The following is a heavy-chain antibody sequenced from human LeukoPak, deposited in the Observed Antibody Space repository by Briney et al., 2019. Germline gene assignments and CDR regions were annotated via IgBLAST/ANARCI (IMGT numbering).Heavy chain of an antibody. V-gene: IGHV3-33*06. CDR2: IWYDGSNK. CDR3: AKDGGGYCSGGSCWFDY. J-gene: IGHJ4*02. Sequence: GRSLRLSCAASGFTFSSYGMHWVRQAPGKWLEWVAVIWYDGSNKYYADSVKGRFTISRDNSKNTLYLQMNSLRAEDTAVYYCAKDGGGYCSGGSCWFDYWGQGTLVTVSS. D-gene: IGHD2-15*01. CDR1: GFTFSSYG.